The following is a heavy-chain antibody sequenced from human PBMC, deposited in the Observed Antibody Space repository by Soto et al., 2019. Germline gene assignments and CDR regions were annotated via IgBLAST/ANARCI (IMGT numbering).Heavy chain of an antibody. Sequence: GESLKISCAASGFTFSSYWMSWVRQAPGKGLEWVANIKQDGSEKYYVDSVKGRFTISRDNAKNSLYLQMNSLRAEDTAVYYCARGGTSGSYYDYWGQGTLVTVSS. J-gene: IGHJ4*02. CDR2: IKQDGSEK. CDR1: GFTFSSYW. CDR3: ARGGTSGSYYDY. D-gene: IGHD1-26*01. V-gene: IGHV3-7*03.